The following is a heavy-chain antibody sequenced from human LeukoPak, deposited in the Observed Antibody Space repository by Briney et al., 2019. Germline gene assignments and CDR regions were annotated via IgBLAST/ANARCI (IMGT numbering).Heavy chain of an antibody. D-gene: IGHD2-2*01. V-gene: IGHV1-2*02. CDR2: IDPNSGGT. J-gene: IGHJ5*02. CDR1: GYTFTAYY. CDR3: ARGPTHTNWSRWFDP. Sequence: ASVKVSCKAPGYTFTAYYIHWRRQAPGQGLEWMGWIDPNSGGTKYAHTFQGRVTMTRDTSISTAYMDLSRLTSDDTAMYYCARGPTHTNWSRWFDPWGQGTMVTVSS.